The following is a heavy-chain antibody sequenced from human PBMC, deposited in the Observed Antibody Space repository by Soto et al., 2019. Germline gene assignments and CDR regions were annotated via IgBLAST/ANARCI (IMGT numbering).Heavy chain of an antibody. Sequence: QVTLKASGPVLVTPTATLTLICTVSGLSITYSEMGVSWIRQPPGQPLEWLAHIDSSGEKSYRTFLKSRLASSKDTTKSQIVLTMTNMDPADTATYYCARRHLAVAVSPWFDPWGQGIPVTVSS. D-gene: IGHD6-19*01. V-gene: IGHV2-26*01. CDR1: GLSITYSEMG. J-gene: IGHJ5*02. CDR2: IDSSGEK. CDR3: ARRHLAVAVSPWFDP.